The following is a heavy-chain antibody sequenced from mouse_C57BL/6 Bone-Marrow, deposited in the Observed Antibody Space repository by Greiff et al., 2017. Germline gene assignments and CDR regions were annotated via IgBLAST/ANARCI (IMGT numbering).Heavy chain of an antibody. Sequence: VQLQQPGAALVKPGASVKVSCKASGYTFTSYWMHWVKQRPGQGLEWIGRIHPSDSDTNYNQKFKGKATLTVDKSSSTAYMQLSSLTSDDSAVYYCAMGITTVVAPFAYWGQGTLVTVSA. CDR3: AMGITTVVAPFAY. J-gene: IGHJ3*01. V-gene: IGHV1-74*01. CDR2: IHPSDSDT. D-gene: IGHD1-1*01. CDR1: GYTFTSYW.